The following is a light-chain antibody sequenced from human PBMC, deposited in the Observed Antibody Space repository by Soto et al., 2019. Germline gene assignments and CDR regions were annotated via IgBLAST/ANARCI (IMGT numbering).Light chain of an antibody. Sequence: EIVLTQSRGTLCLSPGQRATLSCRSSQSVFNNHIGLYQQKPGQAPRRLIFCASSRATGITARFSGSGSGTDFTLTISRLEPEDFAVYYCPPYGSSPTPFGQGTKLDIK. CDR1: QSVFNNH. CDR2: CAS. J-gene: IGKJ1*01. CDR3: PPYGSSPTP. V-gene: IGKV3-20*01.